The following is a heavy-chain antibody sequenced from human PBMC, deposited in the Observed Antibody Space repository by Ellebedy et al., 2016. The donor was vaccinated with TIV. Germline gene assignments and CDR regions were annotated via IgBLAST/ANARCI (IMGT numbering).Heavy chain of an antibody. V-gene: IGHV3-7*01. CDR3: ARDQWLGRAYYFDY. D-gene: IGHD6-19*01. CDR2: VKQDGSEE. Sequence: GGSLRLSCEASGFTFSNYWMSWVRQAPGKGLEWVANVKQDGSEENYVDSVKGRFSISRDNTKNALYVQMNSLRAEDTAVYYCARDQWLGRAYYFDYWGQGTLLTVSS. CDR1: GFTFSNYW. J-gene: IGHJ4*02.